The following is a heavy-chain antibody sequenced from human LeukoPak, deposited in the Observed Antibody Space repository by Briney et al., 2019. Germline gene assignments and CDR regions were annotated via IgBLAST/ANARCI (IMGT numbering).Heavy chain of an antibody. CDR2: MNPNSGNT. J-gene: IGHJ6*03. CDR3: ARAYRSVVPGDYYYYMDV. V-gene: IGHV1-8*03. CDR1: GYTFTSYG. D-gene: IGHD2-2*01. Sequence: ASVKVSCKASGYTFTSYGINWVRQATGQGLEWMGWMNPNSGNTGYAQKFQGRVTITRNTSISTAYMELSSLRSEDTAVYYCARAYRSVVPGDYYYYMDVWGKGTTVTVSS.